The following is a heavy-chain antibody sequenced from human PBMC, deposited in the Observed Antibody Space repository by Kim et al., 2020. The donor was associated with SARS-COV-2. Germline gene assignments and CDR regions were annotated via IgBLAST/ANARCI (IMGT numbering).Heavy chain of an antibody. CDR2: VSHAGKV. D-gene: IGHD1-26*01. Sequence: PSETLSLTCSVSGDSVNSGGHFWSWIRQPPGKGLEWIGYVSHAGKVNYNPSLKSRVAISMDTSKNQFSLTLNSVVAADAAVYFCARDAGAVGSFTSYFDHWGPGTLVSVSS. CDR3: ARDAGAVGSFTSYFDH. J-gene: IGHJ4*02. V-gene: IGHV4-61*08. CDR1: GDSVNSGGHF.